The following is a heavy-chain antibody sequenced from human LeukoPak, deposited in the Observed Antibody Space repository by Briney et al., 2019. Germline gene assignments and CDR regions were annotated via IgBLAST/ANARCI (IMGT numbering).Heavy chain of an antibody. V-gene: IGHV3-21*01. CDR2: ISSSSSYI. J-gene: IGHJ4*02. Sequence: GGSLRLSCAASGFTFSSYSMNWVRQAPGKGLEWVSSISSSSSYIYYADSVKGRFTISRDNAKNSLYLQMNSLRAEDTAVYYCARGMIVPRGFDYWGQETLVTVSS. CDR1: GFTFSSYS. D-gene: IGHD3-22*01. CDR3: ARGMIVPRGFDY.